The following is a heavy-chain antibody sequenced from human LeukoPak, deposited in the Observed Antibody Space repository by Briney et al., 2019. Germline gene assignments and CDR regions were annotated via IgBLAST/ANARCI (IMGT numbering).Heavy chain of an antibody. J-gene: IGHJ5*02. CDR1: GGTFSSYA. Sequence: SVKVSCKASGGTFSSYAISWVRQAPGQGLEWMGGIIPIFGTANYAQKFQGRVTVTADESTRTAYMELSSLRSEDTAVYYCARDQKAMVRRVLRNNWFDPWGQGTLVTVSS. CDR3: ARDQKAMVRRVLRNNWFDP. D-gene: IGHD3-10*01. CDR2: IIPIFGTA. V-gene: IGHV1-69*13.